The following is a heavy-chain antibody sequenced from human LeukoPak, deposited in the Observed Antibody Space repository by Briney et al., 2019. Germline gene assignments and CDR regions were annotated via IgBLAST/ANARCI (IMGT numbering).Heavy chain of an antibody. CDR2: ISGSGAST. J-gene: IGHJ4*02. D-gene: IGHD2-2*01. CDR1: GFTASSNY. V-gene: IGHV3-23*01. Sequence: GGSLRLSCAASGFTASSNYMSWVRQAPGKGLEWVSAISGSGASTYYADSVKGRFTISRDNSKNTLYLQMNSLRAEDTAIYYCAKAALRYQLLSSLDYWGQGTLVTVSS. CDR3: AKAALRYQLLSSLDY.